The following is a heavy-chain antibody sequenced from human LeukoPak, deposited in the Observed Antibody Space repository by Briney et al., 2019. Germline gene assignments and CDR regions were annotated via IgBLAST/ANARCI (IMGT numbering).Heavy chain of an antibody. CDR1: GGSISSGDYY. V-gene: IGHV4-30-4*01. CDR3: AREGGGDSTLDY. D-gene: IGHD2-21*02. J-gene: IGHJ4*02. Sequence: SETLSLTCTVSGGSISSGDYYWSWIRQPPGKGLEWIGYIYYSGSTYYNPSLKSRVTISVDASKNQFSLKLSPVTAADTAVYYCAREGGGDSTLDYWGQGTLVTVSP. CDR2: IYYSGST.